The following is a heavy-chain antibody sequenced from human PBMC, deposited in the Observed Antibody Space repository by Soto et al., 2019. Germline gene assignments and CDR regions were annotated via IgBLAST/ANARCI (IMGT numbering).Heavy chain of an antibody. J-gene: IGHJ6*02. CDR3: ARDRGDCSSVSCYGSFYYGMDV. CDR1: GFIVSSHY. Sequence: EVQLVEAGGGLIQPGGSLRLSCAASGFIVSSHYMSWVRQAPGKGLEWVSAIYSGGSIYYTDSVEGRFTISRDVSKNILYLQMNSIRADDTAVYYCARDRGDCSSVSCYGSFYYGMDVWGQGTTVIVS. D-gene: IGHD2-2*01. V-gene: IGHV3-53*01. CDR2: IYSGGSI.